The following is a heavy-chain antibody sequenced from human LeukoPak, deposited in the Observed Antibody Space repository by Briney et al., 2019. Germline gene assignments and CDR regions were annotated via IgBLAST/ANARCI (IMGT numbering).Heavy chain of an antibody. CDR1: GFTFSSYS. J-gene: IGHJ4*02. Sequence: KSGGSLRLSCAASGFTFSSYSMNWVRQAPGKGLEWVSSISSSSSYIYYADSVKGRFTISRDNAKNSLYLQMNSQRAEDTAVYYCARDSAGKRIPYYFDYWGQGTLVTVSS. D-gene: IGHD6-13*01. CDR2: ISSSSSYI. V-gene: IGHV3-21*01. CDR3: ARDSAGKRIPYYFDY.